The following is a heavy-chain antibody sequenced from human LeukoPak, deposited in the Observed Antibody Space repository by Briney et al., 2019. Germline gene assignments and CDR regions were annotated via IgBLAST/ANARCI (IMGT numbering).Heavy chain of an antibody. CDR1: GFTFSRYA. V-gene: IGHV3-30-3*01. D-gene: IGHD3-10*01. CDR2: ISYDGSNE. J-gene: IGHJ4*02. CDR3: ARVGYYSSGPFSYFDY. Sequence: GRSLGLSCAASGFTFSRYAMHWVRQAPGKGLEWVAVISYDGSNEYYAESVKGRFTISRDSSENTLYLEMNSLRVKDTAVYYCARVGYYSSGPFSYFDYWGQGTLVTVSS.